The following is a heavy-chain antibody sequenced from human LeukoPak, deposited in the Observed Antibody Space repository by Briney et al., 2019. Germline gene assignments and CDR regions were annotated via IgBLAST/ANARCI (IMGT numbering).Heavy chain of an antibody. V-gene: IGHV3-48*01. Sequence: GGSLRLSCAASGFTFSSYSMNWVRRAPGKGLEWVSYISSSSSVISYGDSVRGRFTISRDNAKKSVYLQMNSLRAEDTAVYYCASPQYTYGDPPRYWGQGTLVTVSS. J-gene: IGHJ4*02. CDR2: ISSSSSVI. D-gene: IGHD3-16*01. CDR3: ASPQYTYGDPPRY. CDR1: GFTFSSYS.